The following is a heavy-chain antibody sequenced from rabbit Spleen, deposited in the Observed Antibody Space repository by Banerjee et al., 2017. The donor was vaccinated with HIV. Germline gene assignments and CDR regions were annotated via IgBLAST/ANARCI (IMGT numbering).Heavy chain of an antibody. J-gene: IGHJ6*01. D-gene: IGHD1-1*01. Sequence: EQLEESGGGLVKPEGSLTLTCKASGVSFSDKDVMCWVRQAPGKGLEWIACISAGSGNTWYASWAKGRFTISKTSSTTVTLQMTSLTVADTATYFCARELNTDLWGPGTLVTVS. CDR1: GVSFSDKDV. CDR3: ARELNTDL. CDR2: ISAGSGNT. V-gene: IGHV1S45*01.